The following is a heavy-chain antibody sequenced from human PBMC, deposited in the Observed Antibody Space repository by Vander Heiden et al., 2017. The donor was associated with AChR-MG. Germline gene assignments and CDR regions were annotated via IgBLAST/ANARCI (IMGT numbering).Heavy chain of an antibody. V-gene: IGHV3-7*03. D-gene: IGHD6-19*01. CDR1: GFPFSSYW. Sequence: EVQLVESGGGLVQPGGSLRLSCAAPGFPFSSYWMSWVRQAPGKGLEWVANIKQDGSEKYYVDSVKGRFTISRDNAKNSLYLQMNSLRAEDTAVYYCARDIAVAGIFDYWGQGTLVTVSS. J-gene: IGHJ4*02. CDR3: ARDIAVAGIFDY. CDR2: IKQDGSEK.